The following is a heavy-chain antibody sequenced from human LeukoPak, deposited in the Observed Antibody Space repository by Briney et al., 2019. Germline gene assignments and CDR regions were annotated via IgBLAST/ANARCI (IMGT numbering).Heavy chain of an antibody. D-gene: IGHD2-15*01. CDR2: IYHSGRT. J-gene: IGHJ6*03. CDR1: GYSISSGYY. CDR3: ARTTEGYCRGRSCYSYYYYMDV. Sequence: SETLSLTCTVSGYSISSGYYWGWIRQPPGKGLEWIGSIYHSGRTFYNPSLKSRVTISVDTSKNQFSLKLRSVTAADTAVYYCARTTEGYCRGRSCYSYYYYMDVWGKGTTVTVSS. V-gene: IGHV4-38-2*02.